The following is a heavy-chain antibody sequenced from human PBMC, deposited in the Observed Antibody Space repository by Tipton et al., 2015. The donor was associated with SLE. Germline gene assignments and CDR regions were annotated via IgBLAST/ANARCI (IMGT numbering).Heavy chain of an antibody. V-gene: IGHV4-39*07. CDR1: GGSISSSSYY. CDR2: IYYSGST. CDR3: ATWRGYDFWTGYSPYYFDY. D-gene: IGHD3-3*01. J-gene: IGHJ4*02. Sequence: TLSLTCTVSGGSISSSSYYWGWIRQPPGKGLEWIGSIYYSGSTYYNPSLKSRVTISVDTSKNQFSLKLSSVTAADTAVYYCATWRGYDFWTGYSPYYFDYWGQGTLVTVSP.